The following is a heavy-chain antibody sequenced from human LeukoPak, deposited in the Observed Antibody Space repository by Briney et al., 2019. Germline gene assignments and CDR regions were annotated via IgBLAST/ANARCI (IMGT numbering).Heavy chain of an antibody. V-gene: IGHV3-30*03. D-gene: IGHD2-2*01. CDR1: GFTFSSYG. Sequence: PGRSLRLSCAASGFTFSSYGMHWVRQAPGKGLEWVAVISYDGSNKYYADSVKSRFTISRDNSKNTLYLQMNSLRAEDTAVYYCAPDEHYWGQGTLVTVSS. CDR2: ISYDGSNK. J-gene: IGHJ4*02. CDR3: APDEHY.